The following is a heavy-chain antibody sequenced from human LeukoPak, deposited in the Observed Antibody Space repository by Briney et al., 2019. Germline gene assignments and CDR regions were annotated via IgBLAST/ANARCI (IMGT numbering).Heavy chain of an antibody. D-gene: IGHD3-3*01. CDR1: GDSVTGYY. CDR3: ARVLQNYYHLDV. CDR2: IYKIGTT. J-gene: IGHJ6*03. Sequence: RPSETLSLTCTVFGDSVTGYYLNWVRQPPGKGLEWIGHIYKIGTTNYNPSLKSRLTISADTSKNQVSLKLNSVTAADTAVYYCARVLQNYYHLDVWGEGTTVTVSS. V-gene: IGHV4-59*02.